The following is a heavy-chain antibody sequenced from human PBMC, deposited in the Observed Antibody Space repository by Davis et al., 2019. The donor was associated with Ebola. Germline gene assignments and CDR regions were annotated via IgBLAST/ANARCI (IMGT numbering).Heavy chain of an antibody. J-gene: IGHJ4*02. V-gene: IGHV1-3*01. Sequence: ASVKVSCKASGFTLTNYAIHWMRQAPGQRLEWMAWVHGGNGNTKYSQRFQGRVILTTDTSASTVYLDLSSLRSDDTAVFYCARATFGYNSGWYADYWGPGSLVTVSS. CDR1: GFTLTNYA. D-gene: IGHD6-19*01. CDR3: ARATFGYNSGWYADY. CDR2: VHGGNGNT.